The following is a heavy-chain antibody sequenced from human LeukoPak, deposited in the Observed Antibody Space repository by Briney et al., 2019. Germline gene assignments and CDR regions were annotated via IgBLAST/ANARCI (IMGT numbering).Heavy chain of an antibody. CDR3: AKDIAGYYDFWSGYHDYFDD. J-gene: IGHJ4*02. Sequence: GGSLRLSCAASGFTFDDYTMHWVRQPPGKGLEWVSLISWDGSNTFYSDSVKGRFIISRDNSKNSLYLQMNSLRTVDSALYYCAKDIAGYYDFWSGYHDYFDDWGQGTLVTVSS. V-gene: IGHV3-43*01. CDR2: ISWDGSNT. D-gene: IGHD3-3*01. CDR1: GFTFDDYT.